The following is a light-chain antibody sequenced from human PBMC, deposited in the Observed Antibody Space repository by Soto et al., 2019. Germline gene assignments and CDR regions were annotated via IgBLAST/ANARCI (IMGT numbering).Light chain of an antibody. CDR2: GAS. V-gene: IGKV3-15*01. J-gene: IGKJ1*01. CDR3: LQHNSYMWT. CDR1: QSVSSN. Sequence: EIVMTQSPATLSVSPGERATLSCRASQSVSSNLAWYQQKPGQAPRLLIYGASTRATGIPARFSGSGSGTEFTLTISSLQPEDFATYYCLQHNSYMWTFGQGTKVDI.